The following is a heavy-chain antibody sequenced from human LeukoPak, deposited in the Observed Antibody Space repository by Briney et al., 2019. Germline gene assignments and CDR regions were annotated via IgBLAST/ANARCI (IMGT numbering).Heavy chain of an antibody. V-gene: IGHV3-33*01. D-gene: IGHD3-10*01. J-gene: IGHJ4*02. CDR3: ARQTGTYDLDY. CDR1: GFTFSNFG. CDR2: IWHDGRNQ. Sequence: GGSLRLSCAASGFTFSNFGMHWVRQAPGEGLEWVAVIWHDGRNQHYADSVKGRFTISRDNCKGTLYLQMNSLRVEDTAVYYCARQTGTYDLDYWGQGTLVTVSS.